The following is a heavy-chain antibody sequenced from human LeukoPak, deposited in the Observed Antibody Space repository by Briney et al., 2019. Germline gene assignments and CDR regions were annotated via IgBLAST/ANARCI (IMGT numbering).Heavy chain of an antibody. CDR3: AREQQLVRSFDI. V-gene: IGHV3-53*01. J-gene: IGHJ3*02. D-gene: IGHD6-13*01. Sequence: GGSLRPSCAASGFTVSSNYMSWVRQAPGKGLEWVSVIYSGGSTYYADFVKGRFTISRDNSKNTLYLQMNSLRAEDTAVYYCAREQQLVRSFDIWGQGTMVTVSS. CDR1: GFTVSSNY. CDR2: IYSGGST.